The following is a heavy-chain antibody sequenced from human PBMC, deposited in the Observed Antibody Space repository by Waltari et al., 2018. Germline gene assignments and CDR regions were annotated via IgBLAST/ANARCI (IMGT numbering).Heavy chain of an antibody. J-gene: IGHJ4*02. CDR1: GGSFSGYY. CDR2: INHSGST. V-gene: IGHV4-34*01. CDR3: ARGLCSSGDY. Sequence: QVQLQQWGAGLLKPSETLSLTCAVYGGSFSGYYWSWIRQPPGKGLEWIGEINHSGSTNYNPSLKSRVTISVDTSKNQFSLKLSSVTAADTAVYYCARGLCSSGDYWGQGTLVTVSS. D-gene: IGHD6-6*01.